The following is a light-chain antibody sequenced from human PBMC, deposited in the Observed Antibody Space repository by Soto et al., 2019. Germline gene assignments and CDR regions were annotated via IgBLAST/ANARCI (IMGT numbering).Light chain of an antibody. Sequence: EIVVTQSPATLSVSPGERATLSCRASQSVGTNLAWYKQRPGQVPRLLIYGASTRAAGMSARLSGSGSGTEFTLTISSMTSEDFGLYYCHQYNNFWTFGQGTQVDIK. J-gene: IGKJ1*01. V-gene: IGKV3-15*01. CDR2: GAS. CDR3: HQYNNFWT. CDR1: QSVGTN.